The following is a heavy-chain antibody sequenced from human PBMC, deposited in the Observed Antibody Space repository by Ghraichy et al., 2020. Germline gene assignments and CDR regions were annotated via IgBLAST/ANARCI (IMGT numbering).Heavy chain of an antibody. Sequence: SQTLSLTCAISGDSVSSNSAAWNWIRQSPSRGLEWLGRTYYRSKWYNDYAVSVKSRITINPDTSKNQFSLQLNSVTPEDTAVYYCASSSALRGRYGFDYWGQGTLVTVSS. V-gene: IGHV6-1*01. CDR2: TYYRSKWYN. D-gene: IGHD1-1*01. CDR1: GDSVSSNSAA. J-gene: IGHJ4*02. CDR3: ASSSALRGRYGFDY.